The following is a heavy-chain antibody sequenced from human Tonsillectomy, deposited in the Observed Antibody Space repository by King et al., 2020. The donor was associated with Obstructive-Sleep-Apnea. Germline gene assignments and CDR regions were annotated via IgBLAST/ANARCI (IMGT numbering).Heavy chain of an antibody. Sequence: VQLQESGPGLVKPSEMLSLTCTVSGGSIRNYYWNWIRQPPGKGLEWVGYIYHTGSTNYNPSLKSRVTISVDTSKNQFSLKLSSVTAADTAVYYCARGELLSVSSWGYFDYWGQGTLVTVSS. CDR3: ARGELLSVSSWGYFDY. V-gene: IGHV4-59*01. D-gene: IGHD6-13*01. CDR1: GGSIRNYY. J-gene: IGHJ4*02. CDR2: IYHTGST.